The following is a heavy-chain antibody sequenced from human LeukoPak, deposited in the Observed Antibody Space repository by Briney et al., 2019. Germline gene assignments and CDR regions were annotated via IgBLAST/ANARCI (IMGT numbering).Heavy chain of an antibody. D-gene: IGHD5-18*01. J-gene: IGHJ4*02. V-gene: IGHV3-64*04. CDR2: ISSNGGST. Sequence: GGSLRLSCSASGFTFSSYAMHWVRQAPGKGLEYVSAISSNGGSTYYADSVKGRFTISRDSAKNSLYLQMNSLRDEDTAVYYCARHFTAMASFDFWGQGTLVTVSS. CDR3: ARHFTAMASFDF. CDR1: GFTFSSYA.